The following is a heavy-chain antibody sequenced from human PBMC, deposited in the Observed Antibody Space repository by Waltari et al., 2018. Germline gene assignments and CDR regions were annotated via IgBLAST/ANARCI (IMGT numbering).Heavy chain of an antibody. CDR3: ARAGGSTMDV. CDR2: MDYSGDA. Sequence: QVQLQESGPGLVKPSETLSLTCTVSGGSMSGYFLSWIRQAPGKGLGYIGQMDYSGDASYNPSLQGRVTMSVDTSNRQSSLKVRSVTAADTAVYYCARAGGSTMDVWGQGTPVIVSS. J-gene: IGHJ6*02. CDR1: GGSMSGYF. V-gene: IGHV4-59*01. D-gene: IGHD3-16*01.